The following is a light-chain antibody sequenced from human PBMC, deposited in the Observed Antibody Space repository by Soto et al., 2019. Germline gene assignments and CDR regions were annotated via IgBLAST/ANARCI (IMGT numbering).Light chain of an antibody. CDR2: GAS. V-gene: IGKV3-20*01. Sequence: EIVLTQSPGTLSLSPGERATLSCRASQSVSSSYSAWYQQKPGQAPRLLIYGASSRATGIPDRFSGSGSGTDFTLTISRLEPEDFAVYYCQQYGSSPITFGHGTILEIK. CDR3: QQYGSSPIT. J-gene: IGKJ5*01. CDR1: QSVSSSY.